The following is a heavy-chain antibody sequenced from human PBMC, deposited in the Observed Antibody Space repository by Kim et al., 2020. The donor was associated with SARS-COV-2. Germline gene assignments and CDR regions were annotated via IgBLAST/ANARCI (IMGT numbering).Heavy chain of an antibody. J-gene: IGHJ4*02. Sequence: GGSLRLSCAASGFTFSSSAMTWVRQAPGKGLEWVSNIGGSCATTYYADSVKGRFTISRDNSKNTLYLQMSSLRAEDSAIYYCAKRQVTAGPTFDFWGQGTLVTVSS. CDR2: IGGSCATT. D-gene: IGHD2-2*01. CDR3: AKRQVTAGPTFDF. V-gene: IGHV3-23*01. CDR1: GFTFSSSA.